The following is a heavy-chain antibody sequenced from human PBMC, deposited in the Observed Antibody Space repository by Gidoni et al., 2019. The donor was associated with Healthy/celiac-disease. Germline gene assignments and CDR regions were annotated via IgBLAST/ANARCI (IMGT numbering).Heavy chain of an antibody. Sequence: EVQLLESGGGLVQPGGSLRLSCAASGFTFSSYAMSWVRQAPGKGLEWVSAISGSGGSTYYADSVKGRFTISRDNSKNTLYLQMNSLRAEDTAVYYCARQAPLAYCGGDCYRHFQHWGQGTLVTVSS. D-gene: IGHD2-21*02. J-gene: IGHJ1*01. CDR1: GFTFSSYA. V-gene: IGHV3-23*01. CDR2: ISGSGGST. CDR3: ARQAPLAYCGGDCYRHFQH.